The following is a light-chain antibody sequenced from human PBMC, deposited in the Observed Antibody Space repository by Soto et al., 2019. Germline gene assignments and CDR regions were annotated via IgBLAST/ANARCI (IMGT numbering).Light chain of an antibody. CDR3: QSYDIRVRVV. V-gene: IGLV1-40*01. J-gene: IGLJ2*01. CDR2: GNS. CDR1: SSNIGAGYN. Sequence: QSVLTQPPSVSGAPGQRVTISCTGSSSNIGAGYNVHWYQQLPGTAPKLLIYGNSNRPSGVPDRFSGSKSGTSASLAITGLQAEDEADYYCQSYDIRVRVVCGGGTQLTVL.